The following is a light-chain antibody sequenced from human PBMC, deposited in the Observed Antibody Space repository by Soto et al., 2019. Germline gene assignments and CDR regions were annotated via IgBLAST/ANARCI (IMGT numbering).Light chain of an antibody. J-gene: IGKJ3*01. CDR2: DAS. Sequence: DIQMTQSPSSLSASVGDRVTITCQASQDISNDLNWYQQKPGKAPKLLIYDASNLETGVPSRFSGSGSGTDFTFTISSLQPEDIATYYCQQFDHLPRTFGPGTKVDLK. V-gene: IGKV1-33*01. CDR3: QQFDHLPRT. CDR1: QDISND.